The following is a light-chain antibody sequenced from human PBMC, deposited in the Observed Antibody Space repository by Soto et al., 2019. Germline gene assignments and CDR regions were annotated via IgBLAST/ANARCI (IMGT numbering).Light chain of an antibody. CDR2: GAS. CDR3: QHYGSLPPYN. V-gene: IGKV3-20*01. Sequence: EIVLTHSXXXXXFSXXXRSTLSCMAIQNVDSNYLAWYQQKPGQAPRIIIFGASGRATGIPDRFSGSGSGTDFTLTISRLEPEDFAVYYCQHYGSLPPYNFGRGTKVDIK. CDR1: QNVDSNY. J-gene: IGKJ2*01.